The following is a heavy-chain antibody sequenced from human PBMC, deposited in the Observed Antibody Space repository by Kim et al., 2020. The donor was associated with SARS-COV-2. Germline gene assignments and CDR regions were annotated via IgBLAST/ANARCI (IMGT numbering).Heavy chain of an antibody. J-gene: IGHJ4*02. D-gene: IGHD2-15*01. V-gene: IGHV1-69*04. CDR3: AREPLYCSGGSCYFDY. Sequence: KVQGRVTITADKSTSTAYMELSSLRSEDTAVYYCAREPLYCSGGSCYFDYWGQGTLVTVSS.